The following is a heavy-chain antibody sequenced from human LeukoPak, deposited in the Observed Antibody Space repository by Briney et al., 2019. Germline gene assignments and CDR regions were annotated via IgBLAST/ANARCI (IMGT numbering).Heavy chain of an antibody. V-gene: IGHV4-34*01. CDR3: ARGPGVLRYFDWLLAPPYFDY. CDR2: INHSGST. D-gene: IGHD3-9*01. Sequence: SETLSLTCAVYGGSFSGYYWSWIRQPPGKGLEWIGEINHSGSTNYNPSLKSRVTISVDTSKNQFSLKLSSVTAADTAVYYCARGPGVLRYFDWLLAPPYFDYWGQGTLVTVSS. J-gene: IGHJ4*02. CDR1: GGSFSGYY.